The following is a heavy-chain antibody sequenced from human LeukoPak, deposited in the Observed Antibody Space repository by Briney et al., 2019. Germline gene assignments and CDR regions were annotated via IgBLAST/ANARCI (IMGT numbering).Heavy chain of an antibody. CDR3: AKEVLDTGNLDY. CDR1: GFTFSSFA. V-gene: IGHV3-23*01. Sequence: PGGSLRLSCAASGFTFSSFAMSWVRQAPGKGLEWVSAISGSGDSTYYADSVKGRFTISRDNSKNTLYLQMNSLRAEDTALYYCAKEVLDTGNLDYWGQGTLVTVSS. D-gene: IGHD3/OR15-3a*01. CDR2: ISGSGDST. J-gene: IGHJ4*02.